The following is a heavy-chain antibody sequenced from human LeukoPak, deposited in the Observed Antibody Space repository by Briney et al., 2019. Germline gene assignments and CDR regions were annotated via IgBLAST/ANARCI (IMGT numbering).Heavy chain of an antibody. Sequence: GGSLRLSCAASGFTFSSYGMYWVRRAPGKGLEWVSFISSSGTYIYYADSMKGRFTISRDNAKNSLYLQMNSLRAEDTAVFYCARNGGNSDFDYWGQGTLVTVSS. CDR1: GFTFSSYG. J-gene: IGHJ4*02. D-gene: IGHD4-23*01. V-gene: IGHV3-21*01. CDR3: ARNGGNSDFDY. CDR2: ISSSGTYI.